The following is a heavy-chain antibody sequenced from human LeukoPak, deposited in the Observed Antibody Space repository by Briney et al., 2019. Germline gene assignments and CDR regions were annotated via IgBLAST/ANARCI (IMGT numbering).Heavy chain of an antibody. V-gene: IGHV3-23*01. Sequence: PGGSLRLSCAASGFTFSSYAMSWVRQAPGKGLEWVSTIRGSGDSTYYADSVKGRFTISRDKSKNTLYLQMNSLRAEDTAVYYCARLCGVGATFAAFDIWGQGTMVTVSS. D-gene: IGHD1-26*01. CDR3: ARLCGVGATFAAFDI. CDR1: GFTFSSYA. J-gene: IGHJ3*02. CDR2: IRGSGDST.